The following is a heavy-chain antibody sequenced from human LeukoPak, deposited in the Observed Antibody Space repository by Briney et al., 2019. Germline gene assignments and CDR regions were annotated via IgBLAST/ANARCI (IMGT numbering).Heavy chain of an antibody. D-gene: IGHD3-22*01. J-gene: IGHJ4*02. CDR1: GLTFRSYW. V-gene: IGHV3-74*01. CDR2: IHSDGSST. CDR3: ARSGWPYYFDY. Sequence: PGGSLRLSCAASGLTFRSYWMHWVRQAPGKGLVWVSRIHSDGSSTSYADSVRGRFTISRDDAKSTLYLQMNSLRAEDTAVYYCARSGWPYYFDYWGQGTLVTVSS.